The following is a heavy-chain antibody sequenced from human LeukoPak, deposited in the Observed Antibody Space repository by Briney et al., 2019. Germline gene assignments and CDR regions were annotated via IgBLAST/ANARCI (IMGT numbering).Heavy chain of an antibody. Sequence: SETLSLTCTVSGDSVSNDRYYWTWIRPSPGKGLEWIAYIRYSGHTNYNPSLDTRVTISLDASKNQLSLRLYSVTAAGTAMYYCARYNWNTWFDPWGQGALVTVSS. D-gene: IGHD1-1*01. CDR1: GDSVSNDRYY. V-gene: IGHV4-61*01. CDR2: IRYSGHT. J-gene: IGHJ5*02. CDR3: ARYNWNTWFDP.